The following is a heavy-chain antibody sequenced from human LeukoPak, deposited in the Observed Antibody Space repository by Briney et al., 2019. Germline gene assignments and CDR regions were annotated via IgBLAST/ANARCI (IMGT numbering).Heavy chain of an antibody. J-gene: IGHJ6*03. CDR3: AKGAYRWGLSYYMDV. CDR2: ISYDGSNK. Sequence: PGGSLRLSCAASGFTFSSYGMHWVRQAPGKGLEWVAVISYDGSNKYYADSVKGRFTVSRDNSKNTLYLQMNSLRAEDTAVYYCAKGAYRWGLSYYMDVWGKGTTVTVSS. CDR1: GFTFSSYG. D-gene: IGHD1-26*01. V-gene: IGHV3-30*18.